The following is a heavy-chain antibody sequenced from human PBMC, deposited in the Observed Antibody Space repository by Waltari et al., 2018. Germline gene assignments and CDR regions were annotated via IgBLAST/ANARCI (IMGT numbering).Heavy chain of an antibody. CDR2: IYTRGST. CDR1: GGSISSGSYY. Sequence: QVQLQESGPGLVKPSQTLSLTCTVSGGSISSGSYYWSWIRQPAGKGLEWIGRIYTRGSTNYNPSLKSRVTISVDTSKNQFSLKLSSVTAADTAVYYCARDLYYYYMDVWGKGTTVTVSS. J-gene: IGHJ6*03. CDR3: ARDLYYYYMDV. V-gene: IGHV4-61*02.